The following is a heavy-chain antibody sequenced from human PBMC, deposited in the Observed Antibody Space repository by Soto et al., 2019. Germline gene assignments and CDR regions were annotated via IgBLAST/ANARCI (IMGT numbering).Heavy chain of an antibody. J-gene: IGHJ5*02. CDR1: GYTFTSYY. V-gene: IGHV1-46*01. D-gene: IGHD2-2*01. CDR2: IYPSGGST. Sequence: ASVKVSCKASGYTFTSYYMHWVRQAPGQGLEWMRIIYPSGGSTIYAQKFQGRVTMTRDTSTSTVYMELSSLRSEDTAVYYCARDRDIVVVPAAMGYGDLTWFDPWGQGTLVTVSS. CDR3: ARDRDIVVVPAAMGYGDLTWFDP.